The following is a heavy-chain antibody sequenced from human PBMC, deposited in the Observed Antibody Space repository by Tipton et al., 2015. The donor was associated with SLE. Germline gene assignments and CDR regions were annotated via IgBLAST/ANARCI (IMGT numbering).Heavy chain of an antibody. CDR3: AREEGFLEWLPVENYYYYGMDV. CDR2: ISGYNGKT. D-gene: IGHD3-3*01. V-gene: IGHV1-18*01. Sequence: QLVQSGGEVKKPGASVKVSRKASGYTFSSYGISWVRQAAGQGLEWMGWISGYNGKTNYAQKFQGRVTMTRDTSISTAYMELSRLRSDDTAVYYCAREEGFLEWLPVENYYYYGMDVWGQGTTVTVSS. J-gene: IGHJ6*02. CDR1: GYTFSSYG.